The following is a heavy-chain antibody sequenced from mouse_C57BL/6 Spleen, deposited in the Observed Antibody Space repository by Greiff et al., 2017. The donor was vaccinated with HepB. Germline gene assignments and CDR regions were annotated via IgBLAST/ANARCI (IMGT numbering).Heavy chain of an antibody. CDR2: ISSGGDYI. Sequence: DVMLVESGEGLVKPGGSLKLSCAASGFTFSSYAMSGVRQTPEKRLEWVAYISSGGDYIYYADTVKGRFTISRDNARNTLYLQMSSLKSEDTAMYYCTRELELGLYYFDYWGQGTTLTVSS. J-gene: IGHJ2*01. CDR1: GFTFSSYA. CDR3: TRELELGLYYFDY. D-gene: IGHD4-1*01. V-gene: IGHV5-9-1*02.